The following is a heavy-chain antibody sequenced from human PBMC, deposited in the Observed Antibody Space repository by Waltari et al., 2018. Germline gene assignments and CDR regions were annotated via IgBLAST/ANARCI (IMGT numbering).Heavy chain of an antibody. CDR3: ARGNYGGNSGLYY. Sequence: QVQLVQSGAEVKKPGASVKVSCKASGYTFTSYYIHWVRQAPGQGLEWMGIINPSLGRRSDAAKFQGRVTGKRDTSTGAVYMERSSLRSEDTAMYYCARGNYGGNSGLYYWGQGTLVTVSS. D-gene: IGHD4-17*01. CDR1: GYTFTSYY. CDR2: INPSLGRR. V-gene: IGHV1-46*01. J-gene: IGHJ4*02.